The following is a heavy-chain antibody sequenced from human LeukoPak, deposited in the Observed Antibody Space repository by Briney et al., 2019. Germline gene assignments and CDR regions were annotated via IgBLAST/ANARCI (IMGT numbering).Heavy chain of an antibody. D-gene: IGHD1-26*01. Sequence: GASVTVSCKASGYTFTSYGISWVRQAPGQGLEWMGWISAYNGNTNYAQKLQGRVTMTTDTSTSTAYMELRSLRSDDTAVDYCARKWIVGATFGFDPWGQGTLVTVSS. CDR1: GYTFTSYG. J-gene: IGHJ5*02. CDR2: ISAYNGNT. V-gene: IGHV1-18*01. CDR3: ARKWIVGATFGFDP.